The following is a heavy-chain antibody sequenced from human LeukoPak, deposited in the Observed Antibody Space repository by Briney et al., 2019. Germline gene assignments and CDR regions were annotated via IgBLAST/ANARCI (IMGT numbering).Heavy chain of an antibody. CDR3: ARLPYCSSTSCLSFDY. CDR1: GVSFSGYY. D-gene: IGHD2-2*01. J-gene: IGHJ4*02. V-gene: IGHV4-34*01. Sequence: SETLSLTCAVYGVSFSGYYWSWIRQPPGKGLEWIGEINHSGSTNYNPSLKSRVTISVDTSKNQFSLKLSSVTAADTAVYYCARLPYCSSTSCLSFDYWGQGTLVTVSS. CDR2: INHSGST.